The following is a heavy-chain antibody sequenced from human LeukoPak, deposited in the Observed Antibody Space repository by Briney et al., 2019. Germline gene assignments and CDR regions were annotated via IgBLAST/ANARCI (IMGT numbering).Heavy chain of an antibody. V-gene: IGHV3-23*01. D-gene: IGHD3-22*01. Sequence: RSGGSLRLSCTASGFTVSSNYMTWVRQAPGKGLEWVSAISGSGGSTYYADSVKGRFTISRDNSKNTLYLQMNSLRAEDTAVYYCAKELVPKLMIVGGWGQGTLVTVSS. J-gene: IGHJ4*02. CDR2: ISGSGGST. CDR1: GFTVSSNY. CDR3: AKELVPKLMIVGG.